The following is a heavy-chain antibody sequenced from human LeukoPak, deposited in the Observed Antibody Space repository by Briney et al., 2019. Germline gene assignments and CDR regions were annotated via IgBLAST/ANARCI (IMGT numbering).Heavy chain of an antibody. D-gene: IGHD3-10*01. Sequence: SETVSLTCAVYGGSFSGYYWSWIRQPPGKGLEWIGEINYSGSTNYNPSLKSRVTISVDTSKNQFSLKLSSVTAADTAVYYCARGSTYYYGSGIFRRWFDPWGQGTLVTVSS. J-gene: IGHJ5*02. V-gene: IGHV4-34*01. CDR2: INYSGST. CDR1: GGSFSGYY. CDR3: ARGSTYYYGSGIFRRWFDP.